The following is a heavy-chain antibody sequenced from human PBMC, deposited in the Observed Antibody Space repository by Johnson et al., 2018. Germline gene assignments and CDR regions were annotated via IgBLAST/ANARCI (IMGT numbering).Heavy chain of an antibody. Sequence: QVQLQESGPGLVKPSETLSLTCTVSGGSISTYYWSWIRQPPGKGLEWVAYIHYTGSTNYNPSLKSRVTISVDTSENQFSLKLTSVTAADTAVYYCAREWSAFDIWGQGTMVTVSS. D-gene: IGHD1-26*01. CDR3: AREWSAFDI. CDR1: GGSISTYY. J-gene: IGHJ3*02. V-gene: IGHV4-59*01. CDR2: IHYTGST.